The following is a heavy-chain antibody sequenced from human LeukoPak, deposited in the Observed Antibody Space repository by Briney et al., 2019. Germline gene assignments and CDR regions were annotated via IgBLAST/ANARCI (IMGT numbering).Heavy chain of an antibody. Sequence: SQTLSLTCAISGDSVSSNSAAWNWIRQSPSRGLEWLGMAYYRSKWYNDYAVSVESRITINLDTSKNQFSLQLRTAAAADTVVYYCARFISPEIYFYYSYYYYMDVWGKGTTVTVSS. J-gene: IGHJ6*03. CDR1: GDSVSSNSAA. CDR3: ARFISPEIYFYYSYYYYMDV. D-gene: IGHD3-10*01. V-gene: IGHV6-1*01. CDR2: AYYRSKWYN.